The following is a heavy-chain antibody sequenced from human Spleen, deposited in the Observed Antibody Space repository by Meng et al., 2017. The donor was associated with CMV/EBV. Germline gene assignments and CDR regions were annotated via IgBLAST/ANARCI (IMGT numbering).Heavy chain of an antibody. D-gene: IGHD3-22*01. CDR1: GFTFRSYW. CDR2: IKSDGSST. J-gene: IGHJ6*02. CDR3: ARDVGYYDSSGYYYWYYGMDV. Sequence: GESLKISCAASGFTFRSYWMHWVRQAPGKGLVWVSRIKSDGSSTSYADSVKGRFTISRDTAKNSLYLQMNRLRAEDTAVYYCARDVGYYDSSGYYYWYYGMDVWGQGTTVTVSS. V-gene: IGHV3-74*01.